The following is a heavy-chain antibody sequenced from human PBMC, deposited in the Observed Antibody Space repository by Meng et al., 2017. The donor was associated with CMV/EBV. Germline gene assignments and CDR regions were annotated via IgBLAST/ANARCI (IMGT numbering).Heavy chain of an antibody. CDR3: AKTGAYCSSTSCLSGMDV. J-gene: IGHJ6*02. V-gene: IGHV3-33*06. Sequence: SCKASGYTFTSYDINWVRQATGQGLEWMAVIRHDGSNKYYADSVKGRFTISRDNSKNTLYLQMNSLRAEDTAVYYCAKTGAYCSSTSCLSGMDVWGQGTTVTVSS. CDR2: IRHDGSNK. CDR1: GYTFTSYD. D-gene: IGHD2-2*01.